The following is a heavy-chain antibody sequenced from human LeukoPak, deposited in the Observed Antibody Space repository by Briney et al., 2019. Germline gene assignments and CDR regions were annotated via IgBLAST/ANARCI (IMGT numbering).Heavy chain of an antibody. CDR3: ARFNSGSYQHYFDY. CDR2: IYYSGST. Sequence: SGTLSLTCAVSGGSISSSNWWSWVRPPPGKGLECIGSIYYSGSTYYNPSLKSRVTISIDTSKNQFSLKLSSVTAADTAVYYCARFNSGSYQHYFDYWGQGTLVTVSS. J-gene: IGHJ4*02. D-gene: IGHD1-26*01. V-gene: IGHV4-4*02. CDR1: GGSISSSNW.